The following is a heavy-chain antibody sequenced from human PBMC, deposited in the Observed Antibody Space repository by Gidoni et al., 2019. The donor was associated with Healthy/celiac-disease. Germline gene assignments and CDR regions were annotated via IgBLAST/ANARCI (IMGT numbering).Heavy chain of an antibody. V-gene: IGHV4-39*01. Sequence: QLQLQESGPGLVKPSETLSLTCTVSGGSISSSSYYWGWIRQPPGKGLEWIGSIYYSGSTYYNPSLKSRVTISVDTSKNQFSLKLSSVTAADTAVYYCARVRWLQSQAPFDYWGQGTLVTVSS. D-gene: IGHD5-12*01. J-gene: IGHJ4*02. CDR1: GGSISSSSYY. CDR3: ARVRWLQSQAPFDY. CDR2: IYYSGST.